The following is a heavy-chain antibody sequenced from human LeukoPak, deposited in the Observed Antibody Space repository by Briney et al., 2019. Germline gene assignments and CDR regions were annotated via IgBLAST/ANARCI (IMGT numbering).Heavy chain of an antibody. CDR1: GFTFDDYA. V-gene: IGHV3-9*01. CDR2: ISWNSGSI. D-gene: IGHD2-2*02. CDR3: AKDSCSSTSCYIDY. Sequence: GGSLRLSCAASGFTFDDYAMHWVRQAPGKGPEWVSGISWNSGSIGYADSVKGRFTISRDNAKNSLYLQMNSLRAEDTALYYCAKDSCSSTSCYIDYWGQGTLVTVSS. J-gene: IGHJ4*02.